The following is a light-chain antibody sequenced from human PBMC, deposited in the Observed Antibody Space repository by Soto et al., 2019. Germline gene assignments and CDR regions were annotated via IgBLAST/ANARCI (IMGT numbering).Light chain of an antibody. CDR2: LGS. CDR1: QSLLHSNGYDS. J-gene: IGKJ1*01. V-gene: IGKV2-28*01. CDR3: MQALQSPPT. Sequence: EIVMTPSPLSLPVTPGEPASISCRSSQSLLHSNGYDSLDWYLQKPGQSPQLLIYLGSNRASGVPARFSGSGSGTDFTLKSSRGEADYVGVYYCMQALQSPPTFGQGTKVEIK.